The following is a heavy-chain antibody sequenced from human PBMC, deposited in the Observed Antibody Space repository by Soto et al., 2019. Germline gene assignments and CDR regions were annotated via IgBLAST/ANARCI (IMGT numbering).Heavy chain of an antibody. CDR1: GVTFSDYY. CDR3: ARDVLSGNTGYDYGMDV. V-gene: IGHV3-11*05. CDR2: ISSCSSYT. D-gene: IGHD1-7*01. J-gene: IGHJ6*02. Sequence: PGGSLRLSCAASGVTFSDYYMSWIRQAPGKGLGWVSYISSCSSYTNYEDSVKRRFAISRDNAKNSLYLQINSSITEDNTVYYFARDVLSGNTGYDYGMDVWGQGTTVTVSS.